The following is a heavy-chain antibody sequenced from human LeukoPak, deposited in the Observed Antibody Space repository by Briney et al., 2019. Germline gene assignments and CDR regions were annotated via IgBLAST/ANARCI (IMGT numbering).Heavy chain of an antibody. CDR3: ARGKGGSAWDV. CDR1: GGSISSGGYY. D-gene: IGHD2-15*01. CDR2: IYYSGST. J-gene: IGHJ6*02. Sequence: SETLSLTCTVSGGSISSGGYYWSWIRQHPGKGLEWIGYIYYSGSTYYNPSPKSRVTISVDTSKNQFSLKLSSVTAADTAVYYCARGKGGSAWDVWGQGTTVTVSS. V-gene: IGHV4-31*03.